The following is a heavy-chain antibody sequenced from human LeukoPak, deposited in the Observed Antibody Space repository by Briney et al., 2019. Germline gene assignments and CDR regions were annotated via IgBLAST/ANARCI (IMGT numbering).Heavy chain of an antibody. CDR1: GFTVSSNY. D-gene: IGHD6-19*01. V-gene: IGHV3-66*01. Sequence: GGSLRLSCAASGFTVSSNYMSWVRQAPGKGLEWVSVIYSGGSTYYADSVKGRFIISRDYSKNTLYLQMNSLGAEDTAVYYCARDRDSSGWVKILGQGTMATVCS. J-gene: IGHJ3*02. CDR2: IYSGGST. CDR3: ARDRDSSGWVKI.